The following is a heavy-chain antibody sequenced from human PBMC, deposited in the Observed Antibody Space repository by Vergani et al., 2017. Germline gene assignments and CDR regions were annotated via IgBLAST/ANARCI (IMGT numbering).Heavy chain of an antibody. J-gene: IGHJ5*02. V-gene: IGHV4-38-2*02. Sequence: QVQLQESGPGLLKPSETLSLTCTVSGSSISSGYYWGWLRQPPGRGLEWIGSAYHRGKSYYNPSLKSRVIISIDTSKNQFSLNLRSVTAADTAIYYCARVTWIQQWLHWFDPWGQGTLVTVSS. CDR2: AYHRGKS. D-gene: IGHD5-18*01. CDR1: GSSISSGYY. CDR3: ARVTWIQQWLHWFDP.